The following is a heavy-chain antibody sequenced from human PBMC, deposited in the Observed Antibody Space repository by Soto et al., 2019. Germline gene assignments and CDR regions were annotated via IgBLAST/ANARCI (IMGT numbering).Heavy chain of an antibody. V-gene: IGHV3-43*01. D-gene: IGHD5-18*01. CDR2: ISWDGGST. CDR3: AKDFKGYSPDPYYYYGMDV. Sequence: PGGSLRLSCAASGFTFDDYTMHWVRQAPGKGLEWVSLISWDGGSTYYADSVKGRFTISRDNSKNSLYLQMNSLRTEDTALYYCAKDFKGYSPDPYYYYGMDVWGQGTTVTAP. CDR1: GFTFDDYT. J-gene: IGHJ6*02.